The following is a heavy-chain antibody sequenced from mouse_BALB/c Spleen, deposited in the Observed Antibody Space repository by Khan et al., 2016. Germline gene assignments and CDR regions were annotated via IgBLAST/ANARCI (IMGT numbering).Heavy chain of an antibody. CDR3: ARGGGNSDY. CDR2: IYPGDGDT. V-gene: IGHV1-87*01. J-gene: IGHJ2*01. Sequence: QVRLQQSGTELARPGASVKLSCKASGYTFTSYWMQWVKQRPGQGLEWIGAIYPGDGDTRYTQKFKGKATLTADKSSSTAYMQLSSLASEDSAVYYCARGGGNSDYWGQGTTLTVSS. CDR1: GYTFTSYW.